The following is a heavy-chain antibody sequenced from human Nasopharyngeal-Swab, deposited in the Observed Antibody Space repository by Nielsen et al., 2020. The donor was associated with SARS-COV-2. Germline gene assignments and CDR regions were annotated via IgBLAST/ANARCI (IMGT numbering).Heavy chain of an antibody. CDR2: TYYRSTWYN. CDR1: GDSVSSSSAA. J-gene: IGHJ6*03. V-gene: IGHV6-1*01. CDR3: ARARGAYGDYYYYYYTDV. Sequence: SCAISGDSVSSSSAAWNWIRQSPSRGLEWLGRTYYRSTWYNDYAVSVKSRITINPDTSKNQFSLHLNSVTPEDTAVYYYARARGAYGDYYYYYYTDVWGKGTTVTVSS. D-gene: IGHD4-17*01.